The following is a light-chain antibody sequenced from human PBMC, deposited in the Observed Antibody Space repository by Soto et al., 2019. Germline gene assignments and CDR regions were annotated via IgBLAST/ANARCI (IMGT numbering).Light chain of an antibody. V-gene: IGLV1-40*01. CDR1: SSNIGAGYD. Sequence: SVLKQPPSVSGGPGQRITISCTGSSSNIGAGYDVHWYRQLPGTAPKLLIFADTKRPSGVPGRFSGSKSGTSASLAITGLQAEDEADYYCQSYDSSLSGLYVFGTGTKVTVL. CDR3: QSYDSSLSGLYV. CDR2: ADT. J-gene: IGLJ1*01.